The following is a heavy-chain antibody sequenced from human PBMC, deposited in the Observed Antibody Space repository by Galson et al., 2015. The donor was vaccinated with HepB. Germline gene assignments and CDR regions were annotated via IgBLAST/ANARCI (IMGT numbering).Heavy chain of an antibody. CDR2: IIPILGIA. Sequence: SVKVSCKASGGTFSSYAISWVRQAPGQGLEWMGRIIPILGIANYAQKFQGRVTITADKSTSTAYMELSSLRSEDTAVYYCARGVLCSGGSCYSRSVRFDPWGQGTLVTVSS. CDR1: GGTFSSYA. V-gene: IGHV1-69*04. D-gene: IGHD2-15*01. J-gene: IGHJ5*02. CDR3: ARGVLCSGGSCYSRSVRFDP.